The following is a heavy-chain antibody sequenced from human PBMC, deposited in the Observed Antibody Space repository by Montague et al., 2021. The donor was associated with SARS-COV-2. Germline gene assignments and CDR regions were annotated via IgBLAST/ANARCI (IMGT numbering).Heavy chain of an antibody. CDR2: IYYSGST. CDR1: GGSISSYY. D-gene: IGHD2-2*01. J-gene: IGHJ6*02. Sequence: SETLSLTCTVSGGSISSYYWSWIRQPPGKGLEWIGYIYYSGSTNYNPPLKSRVTISVDTSKNQFSLKLSSVTAADTAVYYCTRGSRTSGWGYWYHGLDVWGQGTTVSVSS. V-gene: IGHV4-59*01. CDR3: TRGSRTSGWGYWYHGLDV.